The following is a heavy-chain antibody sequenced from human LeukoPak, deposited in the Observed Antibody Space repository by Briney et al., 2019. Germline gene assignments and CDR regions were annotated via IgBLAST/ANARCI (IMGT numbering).Heavy chain of an antibody. CDR1: GYTFTTYD. J-gene: IGHJ4*02. D-gene: IGHD3-9*01. V-gene: IGHV1-8*01. CDR3: ARETTIPPYYFDY. CDR2: MNPNSGNT. Sequence: GPVKVSCKASGYTFTTYDINWVRQATGQGLEWMGWMNPNSGNTGYALRFQGRVTMTRNTSINTAYMELSSLTSEDTAVYYCARETTIPPYYFDYWGLGTLVTVSS.